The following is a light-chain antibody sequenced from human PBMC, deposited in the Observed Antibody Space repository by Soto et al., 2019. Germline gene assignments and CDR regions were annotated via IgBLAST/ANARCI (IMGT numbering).Light chain of an antibody. CDR1: SSDVDGYNY. Sequence: QSALTQPASVSGSPGQSIAISCTGTSSDVDGYNYVSWYQHHPGKAPKLMIYDVSSRPSGVSNRFSGSKSGNTASLTISGLQAGDEADYYCISYTTISTYVFGTGTKVTVL. V-gene: IGLV2-14*03. CDR3: ISYTTISTYV. J-gene: IGLJ1*01. CDR2: DVS.